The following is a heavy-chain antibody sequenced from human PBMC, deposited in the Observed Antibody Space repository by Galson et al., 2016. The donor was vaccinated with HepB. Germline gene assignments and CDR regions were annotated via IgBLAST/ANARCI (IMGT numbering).Heavy chain of an antibody. V-gene: IGHV3-7*03. CDR2: IKEDGSKT. Sequence: SLRLSCAASGFTFSRFWMNWVRQAPGKGLEWAASIKEDGSKTFYVDSVKGRFTMSRDNVEESVSLQMNSLRAEDTAVYYCAKYGDEAGWNFHHWGQGTLATVSS. CDR3: AKYGDEAGWNFHH. CDR1: GFTFSRFW. D-gene: IGHD6-19*01. J-gene: IGHJ1*01.